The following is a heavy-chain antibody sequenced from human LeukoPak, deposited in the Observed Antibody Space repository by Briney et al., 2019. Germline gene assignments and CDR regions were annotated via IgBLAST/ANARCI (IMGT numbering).Heavy chain of an antibody. CDR3: ARLSGSFYFDY. D-gene: IGHD1-26*01. CDR2: ISHSGSNI. Sequence: GGSLRLSCAASGFTFSSYAMSWVRQAPGKGLEWVSSISHSGSNIFYADFVKGRFTISRDNSKNSMYLQMNSLRVEDTALYYCARLSGSFYFDYWGQGTLVTVSS. CDR1: GFTFSSYA. V-gene: IGHV3-23*01. J-gene: IGHJ4*02.